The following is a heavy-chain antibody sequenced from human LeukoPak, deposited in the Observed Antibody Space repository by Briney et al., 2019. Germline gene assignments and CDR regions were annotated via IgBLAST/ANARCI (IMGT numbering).Heavy chain of an antibody. Sequence: GGSLRLSCAASGFTFSSYSMNWVRQAPGKGLEWVSSISSSSSYIYYADSVKGRFTISRDNAKNSLYLQMNSLRAEDTAVYYCARDPHTPYCSSTSCYEIEAGYYGMDVWGKGTTVTVSS. CDR2: ISSSSSYI. J-gene: IGHJ6*04. CDR1: GFTFSSYS. V-gene: IGHV3-21*01. CDR3: ARDPHTPYCSSTSCYEIEAGYYGMDV. D-gene: IGHD2-2*01.